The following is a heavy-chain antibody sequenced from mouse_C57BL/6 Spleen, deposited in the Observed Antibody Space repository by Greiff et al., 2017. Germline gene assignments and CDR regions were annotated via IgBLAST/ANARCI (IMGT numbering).Heavy chain of an antibody. CDR2: IYPGNSDT. CDR3: TRSGGAYYSKWYYFGY. CDR1: GYTFTSYW. Sequence: VQLKESGTVLARPGASVKMSCKTSGYTFTSYWMHWVKQRPGQGLVWIGAIYPGNSDTSYNQKFKGKAKLTAVTSARTAYMELSSLTNEESAVYYCTRSGGAYYSKWYYFGYWGQGTTLTVSS. D-gene: IGHD2-5*01. V-gene: IGHV1-5*01. J-gene: IGHJ2*01.